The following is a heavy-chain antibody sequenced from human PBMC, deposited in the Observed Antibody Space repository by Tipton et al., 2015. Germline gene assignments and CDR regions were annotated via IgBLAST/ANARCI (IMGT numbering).Heavy chain of an antibody. J-gene: IGHJ5*02. CDR2: IIPIFGTA. Sequence: QSGAEVKKPGSSVKVSCKASGGTFSTYGINWVRQAPGQGLEWMGGIIPIFGTANYAQKFQGRVTITADESTKTAYMELSSLRSEDTAIYYCARHELYYYDSGGWDNWFDPWGQGTLVTVSS. CDR1: GGTFSTYG. CDR3: ARHELYYYDSGGWDNWFDP. D-gene: IGHD3-22*01. V-gene: IGHV1-69*01.